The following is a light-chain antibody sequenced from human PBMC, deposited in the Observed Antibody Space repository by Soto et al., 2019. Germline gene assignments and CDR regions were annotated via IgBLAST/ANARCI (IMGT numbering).Light chain of an antibody. V-gene: IGLV1-44*01. CDR2: INS. CDR3: AAWDDSLNGYV. Sequence: QSVLTQPPSASGTPGQRVTISCSGSSSNIGRNTVNWFQHLPGTAPKLLIYINSQRPSGVPDRFSGSKSGTSASLAISGLQSEDEADYYCAAWDDSLNGYVFGTGTKLTVL. J-gene: IGLJ1*01. CDR1: SSNIGRNT.